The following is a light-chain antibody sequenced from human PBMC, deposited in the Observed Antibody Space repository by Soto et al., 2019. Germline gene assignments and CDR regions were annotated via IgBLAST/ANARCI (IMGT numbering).Light chain of an antibody. J-gene: IGLJ2*01. Sequence: QSALTQPASVSGSPGQSITISCTGTSSDVGGGNLVSWYQQHPGKAPKLMIYDGSKRPSGVSNRFSGSKSGITASLTISGLQAEDEADYYCCSFAGTNRIFGGGTKLTVL. CDR2: DGS. CDR3: CSFAGTNRI. CDR1: SSDVGGGNL. V-gene: IGLV2-23*01.